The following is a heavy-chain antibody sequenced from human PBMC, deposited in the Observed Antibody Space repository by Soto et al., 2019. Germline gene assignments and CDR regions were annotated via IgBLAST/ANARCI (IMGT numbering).Heavy chain of an antibody. CDR1: GFTFSSYG. D-gene: IGHD2-2*01. CDR2: ISYDGSNK. J-gene: IGHJ4*02. CDR3: AKDLSDIVVVPAAMGGSSWSGY. V-gene: IGHV3-30*18. Sequence: QVQLVESGGGVVQPGRSLRLSCAASGFTFSSYGMHWVRQAPGKGLEWVAVISYDGSNKYYADSVQGRFTISRDNSKNTLYLQMNSLRAEDTAVYYCAKDLSDIVVVPAAMGGSSWSGYWGQGTLVTVSS.